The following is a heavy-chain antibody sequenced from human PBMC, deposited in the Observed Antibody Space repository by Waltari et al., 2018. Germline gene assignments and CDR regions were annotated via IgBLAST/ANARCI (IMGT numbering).Heavy chain of an antibody. Sequence: QVPLVESGGGVVQPGRSLRLSCAASGFTFRSYAMHWVRQAPGKGLEWVAVISYDGSNKYYADSVKGRFTISRDNSKNTLYLQMNSLRAEDTAVYYCARDLDYYDSSGYYQHWGQGTLVTVSS. J-gene: IGHJ1*01. CDR3: ARDLDYYDSSGYYQH. D-gene: IGHD3-22*01. V-gene: IGHV3-30*16. CDR2: ISYDGSNK. CDR1: GFTFRSYA.